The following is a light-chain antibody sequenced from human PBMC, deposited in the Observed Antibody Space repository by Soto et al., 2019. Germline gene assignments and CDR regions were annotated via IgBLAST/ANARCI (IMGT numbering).Light chain of an antibody. V-gene: IGKV3-11*01. CDR3: QQRSTWPLT. CDR2: GAS. Sequence: EIVMTHSPATLSVSPWERATLSCRASQSVSSNLAWYQQKPGQAPRLLIYGASNRATGIPARFSGSGSGTDFTHSISSLEPEDFAVYYCQQRSTWPLTFGGGTKVDIK. CDR1: QSVSSN. J-gene: IGKJ4*01.